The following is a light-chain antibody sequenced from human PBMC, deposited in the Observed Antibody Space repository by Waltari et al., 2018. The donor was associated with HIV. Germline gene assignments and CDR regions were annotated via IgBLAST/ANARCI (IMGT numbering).Light chain of an antibody. J-gene: IGLJ2*01. CDR1: SPDVGAYNY. Sequence: QSALTQPPSASGSPGQSVTISPTGTSPDVGAYNYASWYQQHSGEAPKLNIYEVTKRPSGVPDRFSGSKSGNTASLTVSGLQAEDEADFYCSSYAGSTVIFGGGTKLTVL. V-gene: IGLV2-8*01. CDR2: EVT. CDR3: SSYAGSTVI.